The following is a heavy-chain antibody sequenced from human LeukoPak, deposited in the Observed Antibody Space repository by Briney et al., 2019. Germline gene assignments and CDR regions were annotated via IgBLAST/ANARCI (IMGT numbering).Heavy chain of an antibody. CDR1: GGSISSYY. CDR3: ARDFYYDY. CDR2: IYYTGST. V-gene: IGHV4-59*01. Sequence: SETLSLTCTVSGGSISSYYWSWIRQPPGKGLEWIGYIYYTGSTNYNPSLQSRVTISVDTSKNQFSLKLTSVTAADTAVYYCARDFYYDYWGQGTLVTVSS. J-gene: IGHJ4*02.